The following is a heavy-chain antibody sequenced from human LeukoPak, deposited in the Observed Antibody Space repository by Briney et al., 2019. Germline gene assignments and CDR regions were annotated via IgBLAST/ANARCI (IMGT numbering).Heavy chain of an antibody. V-gene: IGHV1-18*01. Sequence: ASVKVSCKASGYTFSSYGISWVRQAPGQGLEWMGWISGNNGNTNYAQKVQGRVTMTTDTSTSTAYMELRSLRSDDTAVYYCARGRAAGTFWLDYWGQGALVTVSS. D-gene: IGHD6-13*01. CDR3: ARGRAAGTFWLDY. J-gene: IGHJ4*02. CDR2: ISGNNGNT. CDR1: GYTFSSYG.